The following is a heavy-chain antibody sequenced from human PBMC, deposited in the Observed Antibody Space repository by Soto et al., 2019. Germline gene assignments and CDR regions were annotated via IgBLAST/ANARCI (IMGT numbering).Heavy chain of an antibody. CDR3: ARVLPYYYYGMDV. Sequence: GAQRRSYEACGLKVSSYERQWVHQATGKGLEWVSAIGTAGDTYYPGSVKGRFTISRENAKNSLYLQMNSLRAGDTAVYYCARVLPYYYYGMDVWGQGTTVTVSS. CDR1: GLKVSSYE. J-gene: IGHJ6*02. V-gene: IGHV3-13*04. CDR2: IGTAGDT.